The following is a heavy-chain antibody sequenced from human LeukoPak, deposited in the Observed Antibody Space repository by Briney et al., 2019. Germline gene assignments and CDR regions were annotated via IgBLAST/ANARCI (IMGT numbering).Heavy chain of an antibody. J-gene: IGHJ4*02. CDR3: ATGFRITGTTCAY. CDR2: FDPEDGET. CDR1: GYTLTELS. Sequence: ASVKVSCKVSGYTLTELSMHWVRQAPGKGLEWMGGFDPEDGETIYAQKFQGRVTMTEDTSTDTAYMELSSLRSEDTAVYCCATGFRITGTTCAYWGQGTLVTVSS. D-gene: IGHD1-7*01. V-gene: IGHV1-24*01.